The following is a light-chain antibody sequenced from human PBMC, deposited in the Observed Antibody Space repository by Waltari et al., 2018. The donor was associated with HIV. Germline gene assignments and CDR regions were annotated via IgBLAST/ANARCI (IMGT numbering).Light chain of an antibody. CDR2: EVT. Sequence: QSALTQPPSASGSPGQSVTIPCPGTSSDICGYTYVSWSQQHPGKAPKLIMTEVTKRPSGVPDRFSGSKSGNTASLTVSGLQAEDEAHYYCSSYAPTNNFYVLFGGGTALTVL. CDR1: SSDICGYTY. J-gene: IGLJ2*01. CDR3: SSYAPTNNFYVL. V-gene: IGLV2-8*01.